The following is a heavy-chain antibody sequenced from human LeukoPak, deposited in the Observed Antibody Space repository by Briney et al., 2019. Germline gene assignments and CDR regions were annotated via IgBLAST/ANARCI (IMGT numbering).Heavy chain of an antibody. CDR3: AREGGVEYCSGGSCYTSASYFDY. V-gene: IGHV3-7*01. J-gene: IGHJ4*02. CDR2: IRQDGSEK. CDR1: GFTFSSYW. Sequence: GGSLRLSCAASGFTFSSYWMSWVRQAPGKGLEWVANIRQDGSEKYYVDSVKGRFTISRDNAKNSLYLQTDSLRAEDTAVYYCAREGGVEYCSGGSCYTSASYFDYWGQGTLVTVSS. D-gene: IGHD2-15*01.